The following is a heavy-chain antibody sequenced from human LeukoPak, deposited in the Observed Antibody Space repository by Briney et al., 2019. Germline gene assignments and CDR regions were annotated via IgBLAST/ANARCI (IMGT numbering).Heavy chain of an antibody. CDR2: ISGSGGST. D-gene: IGHD6-13*01. CDR1: GFTFSSYA. CDR3: ARVGSSWCLDC. V-gene: IGHV3-23*01. Sequence: GGSLRLSCAVSGFTFSSYAMNWVRQAPGKGLEWVSGISGSGGSTYYADSVKGRFTISRDNSKNTLYLQMNSLRAEDTAVYYCARVGSSWCLDCWGQGTLVTVSS. J-gene: IGHJ4*02.